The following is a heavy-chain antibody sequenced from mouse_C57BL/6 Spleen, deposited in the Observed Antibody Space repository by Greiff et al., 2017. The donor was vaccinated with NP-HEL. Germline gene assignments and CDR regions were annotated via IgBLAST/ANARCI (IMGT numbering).Heavy chain of an antibody. CDR3: ARYPIYYYGSSHFDY. CDR2: IYPGSGST. Sequence: QVQLQQPGAELVKPGASVKMSCKASGYTFTSYWITWVKQRPGQGLEWIGDIYPGSGSTNYNEKFKSKATLTVDTSSSTAYMQLSSLTSEDSAVYYCARYPIYYYGSSHFDYWGQGTTLTVSS. CDR1: GYTFTSYW. V-gene: IGHV1-55*01. J-gene: IGHJ2*01. D-gene: IGHD1-1*01.